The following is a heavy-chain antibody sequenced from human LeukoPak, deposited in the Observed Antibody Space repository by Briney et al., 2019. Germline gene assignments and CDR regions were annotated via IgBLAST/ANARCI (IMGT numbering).Heavy chain of an antibody. Sequence: SETLSLTCTVSGGSISSYYWSWIRQPPGKGLEWIGYIYYSGSTNYNPSLTSRVTISVDTSKNQFSLKLSSVTAADTAVYYCARGISSGWDLYFDYWGQGTLVTVSS. J-gene: IGHJ4*02. D-gene: IGHD6-19*01. CDR2: IYYSGST. CDR3: ARGISSGWDLYFDY. CDR1: GGSISSYY. V-gene: IGHV4-59*01.